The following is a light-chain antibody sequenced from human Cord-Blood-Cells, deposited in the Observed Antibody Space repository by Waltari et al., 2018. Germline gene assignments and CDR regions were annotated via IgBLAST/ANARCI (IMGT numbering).Light chain of an antibody. CDR2: GVS. J-gene: IGLJ3*02. CDR1: CSNIGAGYD. V-gene: IGLV1-40*01. Sequence: VLTQPPSVSGAPEQRVWIHCTGRCSNIGAGYDVPWYQHPPGHAPKLLIYGVSNRPSGVSARFSGSKSGTSASLAISGLQAEDEADYYCQSYTSSLNWVFGGGTKLTVL. CDR3: QSYTSSLNWV.